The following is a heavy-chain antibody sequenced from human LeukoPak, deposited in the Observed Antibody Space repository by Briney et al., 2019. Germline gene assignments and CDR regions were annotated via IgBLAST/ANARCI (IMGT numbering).Heavy chain of an antibody. D-gene: IGHD2-2*01. CDR2: INHSGST. J-gene: IGHJ5*02. V-gene: IGHV4-34*01. Sequence: PSETLSLTCAVYGGSFSGYYWSWIRQPPGKGLEWIGEINHSGSTNYNPSLKSRVTISVDTSKNQFSLKLSSVTAVDTAVYYCARRSTRPPWFDPWGQGTLVTVSS. CDR3: ARRSTRPPWFDP. CDR1: GGSFSGYY.